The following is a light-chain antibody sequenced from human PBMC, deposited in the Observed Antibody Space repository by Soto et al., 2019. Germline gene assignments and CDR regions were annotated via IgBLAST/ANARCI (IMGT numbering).Light chain of an antibody. CDR1: QILNNR. CDR3: QQSYITLYS. J-gene: IGKJ2*01. Sequence: DIQMTQSPSTLSASVGDRVTITCRASQILNNRLSWYQQKPGKAPTLLITGAFNLQSGVPSRFGGGGSGTDFTLTISSLQPEDFATYYCQQSYITLYSFGQGTRLEIK. CDR2: GAF. V-gene: IGKV1-39*01.